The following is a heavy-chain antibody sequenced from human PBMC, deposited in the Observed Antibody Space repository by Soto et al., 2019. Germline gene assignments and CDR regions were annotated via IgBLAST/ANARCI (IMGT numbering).Heavy chain of an antibody. CDR1: GFTFSSYS. D-gene: IGHD3-9*01. Sequence: EVQLVESGGGLVQPGGSLRLSCAASGFTFSSYSMNWVRQAPGKGLEWVSYISSSSSTIYYADSVKGRFTISRDNAKNSLYLQMNSLRAEDTAMYYCATDRSYYAILTGEYYYYYGMDVWGQGITVTVSS. V-gene: IGHV3-48*01. CDR3: ATDRSYYAILTGEYYYYYGMDV. CDR2: ISSSSSTI. J-gene: IGHJ6*02.